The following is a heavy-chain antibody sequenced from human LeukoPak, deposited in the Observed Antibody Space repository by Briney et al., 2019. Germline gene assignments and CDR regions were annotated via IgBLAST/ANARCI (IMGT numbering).Heavy chain of an antibody. J-gene: IGHJ4*02. D-gene: IGHD3-10*01. CDR1: GGSISSSSYY. CDR2: MYYSGST. Sequence: SETLSLTCTVSGGSISSSSYYWGWIRQSPGKGLEWIGSMYYSGSTYYNPSLKSRVTISVDTSKNQFSLKLSSVTAADTAVYYCARQIEFGELPYWGQGTLVTVSS. CDR3: ARQIEFGELPY. V-gene: IGHV4-39*01.